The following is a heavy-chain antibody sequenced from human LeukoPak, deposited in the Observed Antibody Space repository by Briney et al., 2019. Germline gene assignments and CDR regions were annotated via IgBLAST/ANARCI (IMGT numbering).Heavy chain of an antibody. Sequence: PSETLSLTCAAYGGSFSGYYWSWIRQPPGKGLEWIGEINHSGSTNYNPPLKSRVTISVDTSKNQFSLKLSSVTAADTAVYYCARAPGSSPRNDAFDIWGQGTMVTVSS. CDR2: INHSGST. CDR1: GGSFSGYY. V-gene: IGHV4-34*01. J-gene: IGHJ3*02. CDR3: ARAPGSSPRNDAFDI. D-gene: IGHD6-6*01.